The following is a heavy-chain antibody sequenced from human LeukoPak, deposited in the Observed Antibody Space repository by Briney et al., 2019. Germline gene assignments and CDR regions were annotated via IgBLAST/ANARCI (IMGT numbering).Heavy chain of an antibody. J-gene: IGHJ6*03. CDR1: GFTFSSYW. V-gene: IGHV3-74*01. CDR2: INSDGSTT. CDR3: ARDGKARITMVRGVIITDYYYCYMDV. D-gene: IGHD3-10*01. Sequence: GGSLRLSCAASGFTFSSYWMHWVRQAPGEGLVWVSRINSDGSTTTYADSVKGRFTISRDNAKNTLYLQMNSLRAEDTAVYYCARDGKARITMVRGVIITDYYYCYMDVWGKGTTVTVSS.